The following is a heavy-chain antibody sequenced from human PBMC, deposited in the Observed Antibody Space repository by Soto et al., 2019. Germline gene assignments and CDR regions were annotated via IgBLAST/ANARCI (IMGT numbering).Heavy chain of an antibody. Sequence: ASVKVSCKASGYIFTGYHMHWVRQAPGQGLEWMGWINPNSGNIGYAQKFQGRVSMTRNTSISTAYMELSSLKSEDTAIYYCARVFTVRRGSGSDFWGQGTLVTVSS. V-gene: IGHV1-8*02. CDR3: ARVFTVRRGSGSDF. J-gene: IGHJ4*02. CDR2: INPNSGNI. D-gene: IGHD1-26*01. CDR1: GYIFTGYH.